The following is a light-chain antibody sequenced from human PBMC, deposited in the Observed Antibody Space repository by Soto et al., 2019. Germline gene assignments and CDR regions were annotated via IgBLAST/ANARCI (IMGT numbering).Light chain of an antibody. V-gene: IGKV3D-15*01. Sequence: EIVMTQSTATLSVSPGERATLSCRASQSVRGNLAWYQQKPGQAPRLLIYDASNRATGIPARFSGSGSGTEFTLTISSLQSEDFAVYYCQQYSNWPPWTFGQGSKVDI. CDR1: QSVRGN. CDR2: DAS. CDR3: QQYSNWPPWT. J-gene: IGKJ1*01.